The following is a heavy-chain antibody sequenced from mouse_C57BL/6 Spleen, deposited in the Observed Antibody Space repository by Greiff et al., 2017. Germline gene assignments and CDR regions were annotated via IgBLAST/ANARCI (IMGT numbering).Heavy chain of an antibody. J-gene: IGHJ4*01. CDR2: IHPNSGST. CDR3: ARSNDYSNYGAMDY. V-gene: IGHV1-64*01. CDR1: GYTFTSYW. Sequence: QVQLQQPGAELVKPGASVKLSCKASGYTFTSYWMHWVKQRPGQGLEWIGMIHPNSGSTNYNEKFKSKATLTVDKSSSTAYMQLSSLTSEDSAVYYCARSNDYSNYGAMDYWGQGTSVTVSS. D-gene: IGHD2-5*01.